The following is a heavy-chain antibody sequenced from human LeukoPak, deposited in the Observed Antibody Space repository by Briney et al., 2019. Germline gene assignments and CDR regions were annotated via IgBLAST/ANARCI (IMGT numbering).Heavy chain of an antibody. V-gene: IGHV4-59*01. CDR1: GGSISDYY. CDR3: ARAERFYLEPGRYYRLGWFDP. D-gene: IGHD3-10*01. Sequence: PSETLSLTCSISGGSISDYYWNWIRQPPGKGLEWIGYIYNTGSPTYNPSLESRAVILLDKSKGLLSLRLNTVTAADTAVYYCARAERFYLEPGRYYRLGWFDPWGQGTLVSVSS. CDR2: IYNTGSP. J-gene: IGHJ5*02.